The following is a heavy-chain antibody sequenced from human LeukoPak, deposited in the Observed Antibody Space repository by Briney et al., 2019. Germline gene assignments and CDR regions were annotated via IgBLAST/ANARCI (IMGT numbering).Heavy chain of an antibody. J-gene: IGHJ4*02. CDR3: ARSGGCSSTSCSPNFDY. CDR2: ISSSSSYI. Sequence: GGSLRLSCAASGCTFSSYSMNWVRQAPGKGLEWVSSISSSSSYIYYADSVKGRFTISRDNAKNSLYLQMNSLRAEDTAVYYCARSGGCSSTSCSPNFDYWGQGTLVTVSS. D-gene: IGHD2-2*01. CDR1: GCTFSSYS. V-gene: IGHV3-21*01.